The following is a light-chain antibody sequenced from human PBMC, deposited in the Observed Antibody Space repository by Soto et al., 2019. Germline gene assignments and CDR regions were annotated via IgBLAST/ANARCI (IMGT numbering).Light chain of an antibody. CDR2: EVN. CDR1: SSDIGYNDF. J-gene: IGLJ2*01. CDR3: SSYTSSSTLVV. Sequence: QSALTQPASMSGSPGQSITISCTGTSSDIGYNDFVSWYRHHPGQAPRLVIYEVNKRPSGISNRFSGSKSGNTASLTISGLQAEDEADYYCSSYTSSSTLVVFGGGTKLTVL. V-gene: IGLV2-14*01.